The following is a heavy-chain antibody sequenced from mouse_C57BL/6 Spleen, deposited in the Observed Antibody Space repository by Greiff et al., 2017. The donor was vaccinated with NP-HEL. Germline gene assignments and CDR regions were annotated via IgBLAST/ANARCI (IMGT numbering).Heavy chain of an antibody. J-gene: IGHJ2*01. CDR3: ARDNYGSSYLDY. D-gene: IGHD1-1*01. CDR2: IYPGSGNT. CDR1: GYSFTSYY. Sequence: VKLLESGPELVKPGASVKISCKASGYSFTSYYIHWVKQRPGQGLEWIGWIYPGSGNTKYNEKFKGKATLTADTSSSTAYMQLSSLTSEDSAVYYCARDNYGSSYLDYWGQGTTLTVSS. V-gene: IGHV1-66*01.